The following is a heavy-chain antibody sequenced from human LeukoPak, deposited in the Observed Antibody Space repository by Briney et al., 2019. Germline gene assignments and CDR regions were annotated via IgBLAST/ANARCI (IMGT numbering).Heavy chain of an antibody. CDR1: GFTFSSLA. D-gene: IGHD6-19*01. V-gene: IGHV3-48*01. J-gene: IGHJ4*02. CDR3: ARDGGIAVAGHLFDY. Sequence: GGSLRLSCSASGFTFSSLAMNWVRQAPGKGLEWVPYISSSSSTIYYADSVKGRFTISRDNAKNTLYLQMNSLRAEDTAVYYCARDGGIAVAGHLFDYWGQGTLVTVSS. CDR2: ISSSSSTI.